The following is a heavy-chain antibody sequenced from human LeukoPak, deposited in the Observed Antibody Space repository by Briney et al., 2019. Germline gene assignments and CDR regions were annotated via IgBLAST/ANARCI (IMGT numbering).Heavy chain of an antibody. CDR3: ARLYCSSTSCPYFDY. CDR1: EFTFSSYW. D-gene: IGHD2-2*01. V-gene: IGHV3-7*01. CDR2: IKQDGSER. J-gene: IGHJ4*02. Sequence: GGSLRLSCAASEFTFSSYWMSWVRQAPGKGLEWVANIKQDGSERSYVDSVKGRFTISRDNAKNSLYLQMNSLRAEDTAVYYCARLYCSSTSCPYFDYWGQGTLVTVSS.